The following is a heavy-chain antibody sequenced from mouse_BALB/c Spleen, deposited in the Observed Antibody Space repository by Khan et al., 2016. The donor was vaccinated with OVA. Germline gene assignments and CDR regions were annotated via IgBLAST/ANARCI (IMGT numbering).Heavy chain of an antibody. CDR1: GFTFSNYA. J-gene: IGHJ2*01. D-gene: IGHD1-1*01. CDR2: ISSGGDT. V-gene: IGHV5-6-5*01. CDR3: ARGEDCVSNYFDY. Sequence: EVELVESGGGLVKPGGSLKLSCAASGFTFSNYAMSWVRQTPEKRLEWVASISSGGDTYYPDSVKGRFTFSRDDARNILYLQMSSLRSEDPAMYYCARGEDCVSNYFDYWGQGTTLTVS.